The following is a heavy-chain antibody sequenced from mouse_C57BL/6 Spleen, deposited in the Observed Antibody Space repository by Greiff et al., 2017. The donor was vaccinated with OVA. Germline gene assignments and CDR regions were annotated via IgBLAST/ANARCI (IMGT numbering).Heavy chain of an antibody. V-gene: IGHV5-16*01. D-gene: IGHD1-1*01. Sequence: DVHLVESEGGLVQPGSSMKLSCTASGFTFSDYYMAWVRQVPEKGLEWVANINYDGSSTYYLDSLKSRFIISRDNAKNILYLQLSRLKSEDTATYYCARDPYYGSSHWYFDVGGTGTTVTVSS. CDR1: GFTFSDYY. CDR2: INYDGSST. CDR3: ARDPYYGSSHWYFDV. J-gene: IGHJ1*03.